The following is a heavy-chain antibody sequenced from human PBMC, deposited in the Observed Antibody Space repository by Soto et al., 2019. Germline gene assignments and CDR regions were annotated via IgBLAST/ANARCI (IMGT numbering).Heavy chain of an antibody. V-gene: IGHV3-48*02. J-gene: IGHJ5*02. CDR3: ARVIWSGHLTSDL. CDR2: ISSSSSTI. CDR1: GFTFSSNS. Sequence: EVQVVESGGGLVQPGGSLRLSCAASGFTFSSNSMKWVRQAPGKGLEWISYISSSSSTIYADSVKGRFTISSDNAKNSLYLQMNSLRDEDTAVYYCARVIWSGHLTSDLWGQGTLVTVSS. D-gene: IGHD3-3*01.